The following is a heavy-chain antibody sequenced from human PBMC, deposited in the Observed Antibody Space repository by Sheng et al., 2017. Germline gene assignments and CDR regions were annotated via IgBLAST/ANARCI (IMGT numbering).Heavy chain of an antibody. CDR3: ARGQMETRLAGSPLSYSWFDP. CDR2: IIPLVGIA. J-gene: IGHJ5*02. D-gene: IGHD6-6*01. Sequence: QVHLVQSGAEVKKPGSSVKVSCKASGGTFSSFTINWVQQAPGQGLEWMGGIIPLVGIANYAQKFQGRVTMTADTSTNTVYMELSSLRSEDTAVYYCARGQMETRLAGSPLSYSWFDPWGQGTLVTVSS. CDR1: GGTFSSFT. V-gene: IGHV1-69*04.